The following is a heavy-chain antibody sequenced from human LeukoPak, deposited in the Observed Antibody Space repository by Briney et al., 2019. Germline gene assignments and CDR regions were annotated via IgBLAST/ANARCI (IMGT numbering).Heavy chain of an antibody. V-gene: IGHV1-69*13. CDR2: IIPIFGTA. J-gene: IGHJ4*02. CDR3: ARDFVEMAATTFDY. Sequence: LRASVKVSCKASGGTFSSYAISWVRQAPGQGLEWMGGIIPIFGTANYAQKFQGRVTITADESTSTAYMELSSLRSEDTAVYYFARDFVEMAATTFDYWGEGTLVTVSS. CDR1: GGTFSSYA. D-gene: IGHD5-24*01.